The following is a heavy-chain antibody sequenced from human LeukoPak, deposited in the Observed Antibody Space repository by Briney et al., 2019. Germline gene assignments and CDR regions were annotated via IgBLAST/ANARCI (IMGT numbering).Heavy chain of an antibody. V-gene: IGHV3-23*01. Sequence: PGASLRLSCAASGFTFSSDAMSWVPQAPGKGLEWVSAISGSGGSTYYADSVKGRFTISRDNTNKTLYLQMNRLRADDTAVYYCAKGRVGAAHFDYWGQGTLVTVSS. CDR1: GFTFSSDA. J-gene: IGHJ4*02. CDR2: ISGSGGST. CDR3: AKGRVGAAHFDY. D-gene: IGHD1-26*01.